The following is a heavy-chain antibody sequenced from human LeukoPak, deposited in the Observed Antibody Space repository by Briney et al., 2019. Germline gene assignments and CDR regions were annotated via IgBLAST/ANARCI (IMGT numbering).Heavy chain of an antibody. CDR3: GGVTMIGYDY. CDR2: IRYDGSNK. Sequence: GGSLRLSCAASGFTFSSYAMHWVRQAPGKGLEWVAFIRYDGSNKYYADSVKGRFTISRDNSKNTLYLQMNSLRAEDTAVYYCGGVTMIGYDYWGQGTLVTVSS. CDR1: GFTFSSYA. J-gene: IGHJ4*02. D-gene: IGHD3-22*01. V-gene: IGHV3-30*02.